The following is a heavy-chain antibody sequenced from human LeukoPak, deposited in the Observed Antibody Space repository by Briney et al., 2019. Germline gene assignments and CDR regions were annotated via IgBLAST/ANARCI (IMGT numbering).Heavy chain of an antibody. V-gene: IGHV3-23*01. Sequence: PGGSLRLSCAASGFTFSSYAMSWVRQAPGKGLEWVSAFSGSGGSTYYADSVKGRFTISRDNSKNTLFLQMNSLRAEDTAVYYCARPLMYYYGSGTYFWFDPWGQGTLVTVSS. CDR2: FSGSGGST. J-gene: IGHJ5*02. CDR3: ARPLMYYYGSGTYFWFDP. D-gene: IGHD3-10*01. CDR1: GFTFSSYA.